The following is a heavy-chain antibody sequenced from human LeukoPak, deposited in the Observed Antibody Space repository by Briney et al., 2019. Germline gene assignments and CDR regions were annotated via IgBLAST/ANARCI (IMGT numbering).Heavy chain of an antibody. CDR2: IRYDGSNK. CDR1: GFTFSSYG. J-gene: IGHJ6*03. V-gene: IGHV3-30*02. CDR3: AKASSGWYSGDYYYYMDV. D-gene: IGHD6-19*01. Sequence: GGSLRLSCAASGFTFSSYGMHWVRQAPGKGLEWVAFIRYDGSNKYYADSVKGRFTISRDNSKNTLYLQMNSLRAEDTAVYYCAKASSGWYSGDYYYYMDVWGKGTTVTVSS.